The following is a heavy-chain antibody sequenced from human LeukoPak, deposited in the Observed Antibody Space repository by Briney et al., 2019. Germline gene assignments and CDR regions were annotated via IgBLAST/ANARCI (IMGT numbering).Heavy chain of an antibody. J-gene: IGHJ4*02. D-gene: IGHD6-6*01. V-gene: IGHV4-59*08. CDR3: ARHRAYSSSSPFDY. CDR2: IYYTGST. CDR1: GGSINSLY. Sequence: SGTLSLTCSVSGGSINSLYWSWIRQPPGKGLEWIGYIYYTGSTNYNPSLKSRVTMFVDMSKNQFSLRLSSVTAADTAVYYCARHRAYSSSSPFDYWGQGTLVTVSS.